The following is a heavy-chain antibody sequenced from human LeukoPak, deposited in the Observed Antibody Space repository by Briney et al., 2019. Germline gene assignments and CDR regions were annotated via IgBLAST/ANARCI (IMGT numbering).Heavy chain of an antibody. D-gene: IGHD2-8*01. CDR2: ISGSGHST. CDR3: VKQSVNGISHFDY. V-gene: IGHV3-23*01. J-gene: IGHJ4*02. Sequence: PGGSLRLSCAASGFTFSSYAMSWVRQAPVKGLEWVSAISGSGHSTYYADSVKGRFTISRDNSKNTLYLQMNSLRDEDTAVYRCVKQSVNGISHFDYWGQGTLVTVSS. CDR1: GFTFSSYA.